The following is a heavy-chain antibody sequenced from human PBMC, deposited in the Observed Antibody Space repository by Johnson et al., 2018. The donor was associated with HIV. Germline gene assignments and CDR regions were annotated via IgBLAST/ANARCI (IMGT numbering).Heavy chain of an antibody. Sequence: VQLVESGGGVVRPGGSLRLSCAASGFTVSSNYMSWVRQAPGKGLEWVSVIYSGGSTYYADSVKGRFTISRDNSKNTLYLQMNSLRAEDTAVYYCASAEIAAAATGHDAFDIWGQGTMVTVSS. CDR3: ASAEIAAAATGHDAFDI. V-gene: IGHV3-66*02. D-gene: IGHD6-13*01. J-gene: IGHJ3*02. CDR2: IYSGGST. CDR1: GFTVSSNY.